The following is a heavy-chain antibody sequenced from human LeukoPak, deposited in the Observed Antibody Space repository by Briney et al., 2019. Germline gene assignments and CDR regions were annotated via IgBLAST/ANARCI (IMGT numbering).Heavy chain of an antibody. CDR3: AKRLGYDILTGYFPFDY. CDR1: GFTFSSSA. CDR2: ISGSGGST. Sequence: PGGSLRLSCAASGFTFSSSAMSWVRQAPGKGLEWVSAISGSGGSTYYADSVKGRFTISRDNSKNTLYLQMNSLRAEDTAVYYCAKRLGYDILTGYFPFDYWGQGTLVTVSS. J-gene: IGHJ4*02. V-gene: IGHV3-23*01. D-gene: IGHD3-9*01.